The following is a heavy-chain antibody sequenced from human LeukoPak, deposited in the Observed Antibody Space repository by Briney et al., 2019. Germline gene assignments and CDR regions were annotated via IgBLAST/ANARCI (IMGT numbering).Heavy chain of an antibody. CDR2: IYPRDSDT. V-gene: IGHV5-51*01. J-gene: IGHJ4*02. Sequence: GESLKISCKASGYIFTNYWIGWVRQLPGKGLEWMGIIYPRDSDTRYSPSFQGQVTVSADKSISTAYLQWNTLEASDSAMYYCARRQYSGYDFDFWGQGTLVTVSS. D-gene: IGHD5-12*01. CDR3: ARRQYSGYDFDF. CDR1: GYIFTNYW.